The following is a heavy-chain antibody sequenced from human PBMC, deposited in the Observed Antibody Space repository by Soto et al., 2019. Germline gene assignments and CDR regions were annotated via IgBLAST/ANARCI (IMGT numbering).Heavy chain of an antibody. CDR3: ARDDDYEANAFDY. CDR1: GFTFSRYG. D-gene: IGHD3-22*01. J-gene: IGHJ4*02. Sequence: GGSLRLSCAASGFTFSRYGMHWVRQAPGKGLEWVALIWNDGIRKVYVDSVKGRFTISRDNSKNTLDLQMNSLRAEDTAVYYCARDDDYEANAFDYWGPXTLVTVSS. V-gene: IGHV3-33*01. CDR2: IWNDGIRK.